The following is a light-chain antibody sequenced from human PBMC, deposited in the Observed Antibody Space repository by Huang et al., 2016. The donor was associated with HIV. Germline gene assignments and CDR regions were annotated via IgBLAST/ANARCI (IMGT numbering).Light chain of an antibody. CDR2: AAS. CDR1: QAISTY. V-gene: IGKV1-39*01. CDR3: LESYSNPPVA. Sequence: DIQMTQSPSSLSASVGDRVTITCRASQAISTYLNWYQHKQGKAPKLLIDAASTLHSGVPSRFSGSGSGTDFTLTISSLQPEDFATYYCLESYSNPPVAFGQGTKVEIK. J-gene: IGKJ2*01.